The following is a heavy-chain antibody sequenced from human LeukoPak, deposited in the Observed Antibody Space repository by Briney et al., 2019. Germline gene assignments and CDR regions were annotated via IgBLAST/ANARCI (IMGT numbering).Heavy chain of an antibody. V-gene: IGHV4-59*06. CDR1: GGSISNYY. Sequence: PSETLSLTCTVSGGSISNYYWSWIRQHPGKGLEWIGYIYYSGSTYYNPSLKSRVTISVDTSKNQFSLKLSSVTAADTAVYYCARAQGYDFWSGYSFFDYWGQGTLVTVSS. D-gene: IGHD3-3*01. CDR3: ARAQGYDFWSGYSFFDY. J-gene: IGHJ4*02. CDR2: IYYSGST.